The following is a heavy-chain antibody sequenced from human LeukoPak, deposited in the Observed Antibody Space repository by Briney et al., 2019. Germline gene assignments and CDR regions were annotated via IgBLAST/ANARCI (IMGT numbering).Heavy chain of an antibody. CDR2: ISAYNGNT. Sequence: ASVKVSCKASGYTFTSYGISWVRQAPGQGLEWMGWISAYNGNTNYAQKFQGRVTITADESTSTAYMELSSLRSEDTAVYYCARVGGQAACLDYWGQGTLVTVSS. CDR3: ARVGGQAACLDY. D-gene: IGHD2-15*01. CDR1: GYTFTSYG. J-gene: IGHJ4*02. V-gene: IGHV1-18*01.